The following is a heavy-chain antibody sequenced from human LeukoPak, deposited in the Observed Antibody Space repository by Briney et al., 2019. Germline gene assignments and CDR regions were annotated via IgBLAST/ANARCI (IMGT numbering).Heavy chain of an antibody. J-gene: IGHJ4*02. CDR2: IKKKTQGETT. CDR1: GFRFRDAW. CDR3: ARDADGGLDY. Sequence: GGSLRLSCVTSGFRFRDAWMSWVRQAPGKGLEWVGRIKKKTQGETTDYVTPVKGRFTISRDDSKNTLYLQMNSLKTEDTAVYYCARDADGGLDYWGQGTLVTVSS. V-gene: IGHV3-15*05. D-gene: IGHD2-15*01.